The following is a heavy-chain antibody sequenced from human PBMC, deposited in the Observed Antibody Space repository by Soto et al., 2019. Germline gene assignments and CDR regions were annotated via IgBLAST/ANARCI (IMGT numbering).Heavy chain of an antibody. V-gene: IGHV3-30*04. D-gene: IGHD2-15*01. CDR3: SRDRQKALVVVAATGGFDY. CDR2: ISFAGNNK. Sequence: GGSLRLSCAVSGFTFSSYSMHWVRQDPDMGLEWVAFISFAGNNKYYADSVKGRFTISRDNSNNMLYLEMNSLRPDDTAVYYCSRDRQKALVVVAATGGFDYWGQGTPVTVSS. J-gene: IGHJ4*02. CDR1: GFTFSSYS.